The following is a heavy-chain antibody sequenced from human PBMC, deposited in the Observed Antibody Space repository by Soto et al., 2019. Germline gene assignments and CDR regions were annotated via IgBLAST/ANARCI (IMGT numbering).Heavy chain of an antibody. CDR2: ISAYNGNT. CDR1: GYTFINYG. CDR3: ARVEVDYDILTGYYYYYGMDV. J-gene: IGHJ6*02. Sequence: GASVKVSCKASGYTFINYGISWVRQAPGQGLEWMGWISAYNGNTKYAQNRVTMTTDTATGTAYMELRSLRSDDTAVYYCARVEVDYDILTGYYYYYGMDVWGQGTTVTVSS. D-gene: IGHD3-9*01. V-gene: IGHV1-18*01.